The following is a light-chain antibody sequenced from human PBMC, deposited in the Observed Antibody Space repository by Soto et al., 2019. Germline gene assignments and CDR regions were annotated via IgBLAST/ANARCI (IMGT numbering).Light chain of an antibody. V-gene: IGLV2-23*01. J-gene: IGLJ1*01. CDR3: CSYAGSPTFYV. Sequence: QSVLTQPASVSGSPGQSITISCTGTSNDIGSYNLVSWYQQHPGKAPKLFIYEGTKRPSGVSNRFSASKSGNTASLTVSGLQAEDEADYYCCSYAGSPTFYVFGSGTKVTVL. CDR1: SNDIGSYNL. CDR2: EGT.